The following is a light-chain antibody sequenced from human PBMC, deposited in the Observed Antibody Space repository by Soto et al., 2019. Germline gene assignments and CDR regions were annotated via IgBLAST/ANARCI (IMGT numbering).Light chain of an antibody. CDR3: QQRGNWPLT. CDR2: DAS. V-gene: IGKV3-11*01. J-gene: IGKJ4*01. CDR1: QSVNNF. Sequence: EIVLTQSPATLSLSPGERATLSCRASQSVNNFLAWFQQKPGQSPRLLIYDASNRATGIPARFSGSGSGTDFTLTISSLEPEDFAVYYCQQRGNWPLTFGGGTKVEIK.